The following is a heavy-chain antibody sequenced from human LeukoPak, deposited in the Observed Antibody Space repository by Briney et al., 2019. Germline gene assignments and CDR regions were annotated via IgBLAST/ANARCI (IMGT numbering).Heavy chain of an antibody. CDR3: ARDRSRGLLDAFDI. Sequence: DPGGSLRLSCAASGFTFSSYSMNWVRQAPGKGLEWVSSISSSSSFIYYADSVKGRFTISRDNAKNSLYLQMNSLRAEDTAVYYCARDRSRGLLDAFDIWGQGTMVTVSS. CDR2: ISSSSSFI. J-gene: IGHJ3*02. D-gene: IGHD5-18*01. V-gene: IGHV3-21*01. CDR1: GFTFSSYS.